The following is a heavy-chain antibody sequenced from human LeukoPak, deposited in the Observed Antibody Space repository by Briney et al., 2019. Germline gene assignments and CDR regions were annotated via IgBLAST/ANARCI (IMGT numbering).Heavy chain of an antibody. V-gene: IGHV4-39*07. CDR2: LYYSGST. CDR3: ARENSASYYNNLDY. J-gene: IGHJ4*02. D-gene: IGHD1-26*01. Sequence: SETLSLTCTVSGGSISSSSYYWGWIRQPPGKGLEWIGSLYYSGSTYYNPSLKSRVTISVDTSKNQFSLKLSSVTAADTAVYYCARENSASYYNNLDYWGQGTLVTVSS. CDR1: GGSISSSSYY.